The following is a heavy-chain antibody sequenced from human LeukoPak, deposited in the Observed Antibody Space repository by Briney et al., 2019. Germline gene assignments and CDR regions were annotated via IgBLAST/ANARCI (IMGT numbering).Heavy chain of an antibody. V-gene: IGHV1-2*02. CDR3: ARERYSSSSGFDP. CDR1: GYTFTGYY. D-gene: IGHD6-6*01. CDR2: INPNSGDT. J-gene: IGHJ5*02. Sequence: ASVKVSCKASGYTFTGYYMHWVRQAPGQGLEWMGWINPNSGDTNYAQKSQGRVTMTRDTSISTAYMELSSLRSEDTAVYYCARERYSSSSGFDPWGQGTLVTVSS.